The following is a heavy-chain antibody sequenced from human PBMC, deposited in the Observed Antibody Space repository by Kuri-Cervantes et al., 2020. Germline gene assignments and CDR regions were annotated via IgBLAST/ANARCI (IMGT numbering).Heavy chain of an antibody. CDR1: GFTFSSYA. CDR3: ARPTILGYCSSTSCYRSLAEYFQH. Sequence: GESLKISCAASGFTFSSYAMHWVRQAPGKGLEWVAVISYDGSNKYYADSVKGRFTISRDNSKNTLYLQMNSLRAEDTAVYYCARPTILGYCSSTSCYRSLAEYFQHWGQGTLVTGSS. V-gene: IGHV3-30-3*01. CDR2: ISYDGSNK. D-gene: IGHD2-2*01. J-gene: IGHJ1*01.